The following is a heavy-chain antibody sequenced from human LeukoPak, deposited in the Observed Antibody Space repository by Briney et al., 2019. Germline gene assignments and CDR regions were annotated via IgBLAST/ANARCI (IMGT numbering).Heavy chain of an antibody. Sequence: GGSLRLSCAASGFTFSHFNMNWVRQAPGKGLEWVSTISTDSRSIYYADSVKGRFTVSRDNANNLLYLQMDSLRAEDTAVYYCARHYCGAGGCSGRNFDYWGQGAPVTVSS. CDR2: ISTDSRSI. V-gene: IGHV3-21*06. CDR1: GFTFSHFN. J-gene: IGHJ4*02. CDR3: ARHYCGAGGCSGRNFDY. D-gene: IGHD2-21*01.